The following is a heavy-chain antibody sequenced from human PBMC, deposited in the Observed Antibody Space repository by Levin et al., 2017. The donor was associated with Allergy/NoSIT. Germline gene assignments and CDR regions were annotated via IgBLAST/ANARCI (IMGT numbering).Heavy chain of an antibody. J-gene: IGHJ4*02. V-gene: IGHV1-69*11. Sequence: SVKVSCKASGGTFSSYAISWVRQAPGQGLEWMGSIIPILGTPNYAQKFQGRVTITADEPTSTAYMEVSSLSSEDTAVYYCARLTSETSARDYWGQGTLVTVSA. CDR3: ARLTSETSARDY. CDR1: GGTFSSYA. D-gene: IGHD1/OR15-1a*01. CDR2: IIPILGTP.